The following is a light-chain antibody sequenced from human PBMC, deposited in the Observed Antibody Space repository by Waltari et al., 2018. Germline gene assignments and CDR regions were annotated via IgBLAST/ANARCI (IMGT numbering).Light chain of an antibody. CDR2: EVS. J-gene: IGLJ3*02. CDR3: KSYTTKNTWV. CDR1: SNDIGGYSY. Sequence: QSALTQPASVSGSPGQSLTISCTATSNDIGGYSYVSWYQQHPGKAPKLMIFEVSKRPSGVSNRFSGSKSDNTASLTISGLQAEDEADYFCKSYTTKNTWVFGGGTKLTVL. V-gene: IGLV2-14*01.